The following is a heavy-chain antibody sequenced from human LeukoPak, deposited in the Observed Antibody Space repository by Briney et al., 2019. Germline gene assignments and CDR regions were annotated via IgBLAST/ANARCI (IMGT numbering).Heavy chain of an antibody. CDR1: GFTFDDYA. D-gene: IGHD6-13*01. CDR2: ISWNSGSI. CDR3: AKDMSSSRTSDAFDI. Sequence: PGGSLRLSCAASGFTFDDYAMHWVRQALGEGLEWVSGISWNSGSIGYADSVKGRFTISRDNAKNSLYLQMNSLRPEDMALYYCAKDMSSSRTSDAFDIWGPGTMVTVSS. V-gene: IGHV3-9*03. J-gene: IGHJ3*02.